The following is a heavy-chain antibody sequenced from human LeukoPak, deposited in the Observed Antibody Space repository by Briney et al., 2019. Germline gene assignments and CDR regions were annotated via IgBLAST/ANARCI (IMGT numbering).Heavy chain of an antibody. CDR1: GYSISSGYY. Sequence: SETLSLTCAVSGYSISSGYYWGWIRQPPGKGLEWIGSIYHSGSTCYNPSLKSRVTISVDTSKNQFSLKLSSVTAADTAVYYCARVRGTRYYYYYYMDVWGKGTTVTVSS. CDR2: IYHSGST. CDR3: ARVRGTRYYYYYYMDV. D-gene: IGHD2-15*01. V-gene: IGHV4-38-2*01. J-gene: IGHJ6*03.